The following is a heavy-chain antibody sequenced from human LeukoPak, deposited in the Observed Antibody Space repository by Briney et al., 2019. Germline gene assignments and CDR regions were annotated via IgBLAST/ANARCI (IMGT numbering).Heavy chain of an antibody. V-gene: IGHV4-39*07. CDR1: GGSISSGGYY. J-gene: IGHJ4*02. CDR3: ARTGSYDSSGYSSH. CDR2: INHSGST. Sequence: SETLSLTCTVSGGSISSGGYYWSWIRQPPGKGLEWIGEINHSGSTNYNPSLKSRVTISVDKSKNQFSLKLSSVTAADTAVYYCARTGSYDSSGYSSHWGQGTLVTVSS. D-gene: IGHD3-22*01.